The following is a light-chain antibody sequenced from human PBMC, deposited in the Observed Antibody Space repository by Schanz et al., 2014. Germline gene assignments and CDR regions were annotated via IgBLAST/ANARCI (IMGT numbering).Light chain of an antibody. Sequence: EIVLTQSPATLSLSPGERATLSCRASQSVSSYLAWYQQKPGQAPRLLIYDASNRATGIPARFSGSGSGTDFTLTTSSLEPEDFAVYYCQQRSNWHLTFGGGTKVEIK. CDR1: QSVSSY. J-gene: IGKJ4*01. CDR3: QQRSNWHLT. V-gene: IGKV3-11*01. CDR2: DAS.